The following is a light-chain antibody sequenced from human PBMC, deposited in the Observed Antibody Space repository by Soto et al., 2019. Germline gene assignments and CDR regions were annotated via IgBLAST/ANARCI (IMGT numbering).Light chain of an antibody. CDR2: RAS. J-gene: IGKJ4*01. Sequence: EIVLTQSPGTLSLSPGERATLSCRASQSVSSSYLAWYQQKPGQAPRLLIYRASSRATGIPDRFSGSGSGTDFTLTINRLEPEDFAVYYCEQYDKSIAFGGGTKVEIK. V-gene: IGKV3-20*01. CDR3: EQYDKSIA. CDR1: QSVSSSY.